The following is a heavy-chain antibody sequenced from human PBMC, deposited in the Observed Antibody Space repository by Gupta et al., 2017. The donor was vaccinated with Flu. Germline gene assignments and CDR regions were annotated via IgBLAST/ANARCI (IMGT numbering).Heavy chain of an antibody. D-gene: IGHD1-26*01. Sequence: EVQLLESGGGLVQPGGSLRLSCAAFEFTFRNYAMYWVRQAPGKGLEWVSVISGSGDKTYYADSVKGRFTISRDNSKNTLYLDMDSLRAEDTAVYFCAKGASSYSGSYVDYWGQGTLVTVSS. CDR1: EFTFRNYA. V-gene: IGHV3-23*01. CDR2: ISGSGDKT. J-gene: IGHJ4*02. CDR3: AKGASSYSGSYVDY.